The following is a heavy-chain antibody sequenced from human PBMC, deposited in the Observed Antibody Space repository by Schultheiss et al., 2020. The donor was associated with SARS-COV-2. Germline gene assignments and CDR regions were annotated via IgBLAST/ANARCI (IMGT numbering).Heavy chain of an antibody. CDR3: ARRSGGSKDS. V-gene: IGHV3-21*04. J-gene: IGHJ4*02. CDR1: GFTFSSYS. Sequence: GESLKISCAASGFTFSSYSMNWVRQAPGKGLEWVSSISSSSSYIYYADSVKGRFTISRDNAKNSLYLQMNSLRADDTAVYFCARRSGGSKDSWGQGTLVTVSS. CDR2: ISSSSSYI. D-gene: IGHD3-16*01.